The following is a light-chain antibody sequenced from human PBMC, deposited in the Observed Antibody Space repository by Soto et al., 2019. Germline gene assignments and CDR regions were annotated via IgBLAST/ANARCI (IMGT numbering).Light chain of an antibody. CDR2: GAS. V-gene: IGKV3-20*01. CDR1: QSVSSSY. J-gene: IGKJ1*01. CDR3: QQYGSSPGT. Sequence: EIVLTQSPGTLSLSPGERATLSCRASQSVSSSYLAWYQQTPGQAPRLLIYGASSRATGIPDWFSGSGSGTDFTLTISRLEPEDFAVYYCQQYGSSPGTFGQGTKVEIK.